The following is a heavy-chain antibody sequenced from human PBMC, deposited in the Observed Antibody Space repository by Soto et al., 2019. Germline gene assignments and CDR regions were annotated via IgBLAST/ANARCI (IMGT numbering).Heavy chain of an antibody. Sequence: ASVKVSCKASGYTFTSYYMNWVRQAPGQGLEWMGIINPSSGSASYVQTFQGRVTMTRDTSTSTVYMELSSLRSEDTAVYYCSRFPLHLWTPAYFDNWGQGNLVTVSS. D-gene: IGHD5-18*01. V-gene: IGHV1-46*03. CDR3: SRFPLHLWTPAYFDN. J-gene: IGHJ4*02. CDR1: GYTFTSYY. CDR2: INPSSGSA.